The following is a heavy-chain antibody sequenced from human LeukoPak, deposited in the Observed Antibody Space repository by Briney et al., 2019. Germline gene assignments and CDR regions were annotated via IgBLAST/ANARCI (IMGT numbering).Heavy chain of an antibody. CDR1: GFTFCSYG. V-gene: IGHV3-30*03. J-gene: IGHJ5*02. CDR2: ISYDGSNK. CDR3: ARGKLLWFGESGPWFDP. D-gene: IGHD3-10*01. Sequence: PGGSLRLSCAASGFTFCSYGMHWVRQAPGKGLEWVAVISYDGSNKYYADSVKGRFTISRDNAKNSLYLQMNSLRAEDTAVYYCARGKLLWFGESGPWFDPWGQGTLVTVSS.